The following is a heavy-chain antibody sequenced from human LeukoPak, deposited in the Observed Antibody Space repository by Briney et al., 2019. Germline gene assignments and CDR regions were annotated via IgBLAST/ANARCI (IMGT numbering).Heavy chain of an antibody. J-gene: IGHJ4*02. Sequence: PSETLTLTCTVSGGSNSSYYWTWIRQPPGKGLEWIGYIYYSGSTNYNPSLKSRVTISVDTSKNQFSLKLSSVTAADTAVYYCARQGRGYGGNSDYWGQGTLVTVSS. CDR3: ARQGRGYGGNSDY. CDR1: GGSNSSYY. D-gene: IGHD4-23*01. V-gene: IGHV4-59*08. CDR2: IYYSGST.